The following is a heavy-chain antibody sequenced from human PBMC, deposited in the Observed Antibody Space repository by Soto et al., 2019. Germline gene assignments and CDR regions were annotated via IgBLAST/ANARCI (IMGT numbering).Heavy chain of an antibody. CDR3: ARDPGLTGVYYFDY. Sequence: GGSLRLSCAASGFTFSSYSMNWVRQAPGKGLEWVSYISSSSTIYYADSVKGRFTISRDNAKNSLYLQMNSLRDEDTAVYYCARDPGLTGVYYFDYWGQGTLVTVSS. V-gene: IGHV3-48*02. CDR2: ISSSSTI. CDR1: GFTFSSYS. D-gene: IGHD7-27*01. J-gene: IGHJ4*02.